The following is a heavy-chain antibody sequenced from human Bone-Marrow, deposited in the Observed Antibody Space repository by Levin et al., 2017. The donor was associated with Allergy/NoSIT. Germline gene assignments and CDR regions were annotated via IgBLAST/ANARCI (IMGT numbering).Heavy chain of an antibody. CDR2: ISGSGAGT. CDR3: ARKGPTKALDY. Sequence: GGSLRLSCGASRFTFSSYAMTWVRQVPGEGLEWVSEISGSGAGTNYADSVKGRFTISRDNAKNTLYLQMNGLRGEGTAIYYCARKGPTKALDYWGQGTLVTVSS. D-gene: IGHD1-14*01. V-gene: IGHV3-23*01. J-gene: IGHJ4*02. CDR1: RFTFSSYA.